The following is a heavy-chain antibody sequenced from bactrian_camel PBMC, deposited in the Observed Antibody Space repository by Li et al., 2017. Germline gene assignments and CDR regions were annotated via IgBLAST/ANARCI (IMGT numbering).Heavy chain of an antibody. CDR1: KYPYSQFC. CDR3: AAERTPHCKAAFQGLGLILAFTY. D-gene: IGHD1*01. V-gene: IGHV3S53*01. Sequence: VQLVESGGGSVQAGGSLRLSCVVFKYPYSQFCMGWFRQAPGKEREGVASIDSDTTTRYAPAVNGRFTISADGDRHTVYLQMDNLKPDDTALYYCAAERTPHCKAAFQGLGLILAFTYGGQGTQVTVS. J-gene: IGHJ4*01. CDR2: IDSDTTT.